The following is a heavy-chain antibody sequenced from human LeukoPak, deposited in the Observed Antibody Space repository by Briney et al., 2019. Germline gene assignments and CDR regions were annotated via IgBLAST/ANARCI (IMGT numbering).Heavy chain of an antibody. J-gene: IGHJ4*02. CDR1: GFTFSSYA. CDR3: ARPPFSSSWYYFDY. D-gene: IGHD6-13*01. Sequence: GVLRLSCAASGFTFSSYAMSWVRQAPGKGLQWVSAISGSGASTYYADSVKGRFTISRDNSKSTLYLQMNSLRAEDTAVYYCARPPFSSSWYYFDYWGQGTLVTVSS. CDR2: ISGSGAST. V-gene: IGHV3-23*01.